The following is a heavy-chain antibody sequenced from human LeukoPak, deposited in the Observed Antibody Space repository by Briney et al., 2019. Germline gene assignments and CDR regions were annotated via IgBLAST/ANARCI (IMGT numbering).Heavy chain of an antibody. D-gene: IGHD2-2*01. Sequence: GGSLRLSCAASEFSVGSNYMTWVRQAPGKGLEWVSLIYSGGSTYYADSVKGRFTISRDNSKSTLYLQMNSLRAEDTALYYCAKDSSPHLGYCSSTSCYSFDYWGQGTLVTVSS. CDR1: EFSVGSNY. J-gene: IGHJ4*02. CDR3: AKDSSPHLGYCSSTSCYSFDY. V-gene: IGHV3-53*05. CDR2: IYSGGST.